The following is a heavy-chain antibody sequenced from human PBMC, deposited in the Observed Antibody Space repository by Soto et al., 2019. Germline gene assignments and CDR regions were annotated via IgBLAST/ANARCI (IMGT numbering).Heavy chain of an antibody. CDR3: ARDRDYYDSSSYFDY. V-gene: IGHV3-30-3*01. D-gene: IGHD3-22*01. J-gene: IGHJ4*02. Sequence: GGSLRLSCAASGFTFSSYAMHWVRQAPGKGLEWVAVISYDGNSNYYADSVKGRFTISRDNSKNTLYLQMNTLRAEDTAVYYCARDRDYYDSSSYFDYWGQGTLVTVSS. CDR2: ISYDGNSN. CDR1: GFTFSSYA.